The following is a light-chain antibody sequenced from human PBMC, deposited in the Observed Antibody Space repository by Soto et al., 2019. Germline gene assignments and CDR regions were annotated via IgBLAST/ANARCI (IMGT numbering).Light chain of an antibody. CDR1: RSFASSY. Sequence: EMVLTQSPDTLSLSPGERATLSCRASRSFASSYLGCYQQKPGQAPRLLLYAASSRATGIPDRFSSSGSGTDFTLTINRLEPDDDVVYYCQQYGGSPPYTFGQGTKLEI. J-gene: IGKJ2*01. CDR2: AAS. V-gene: IGKV3-20*01. CDR3: QQYGGSPPYT.